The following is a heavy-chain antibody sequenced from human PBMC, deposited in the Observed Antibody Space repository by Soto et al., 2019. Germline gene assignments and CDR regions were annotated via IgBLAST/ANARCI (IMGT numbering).Heavy chain of an antibody. V-gene: IGHV3-15*01. CDR3: TTVDLRFLEWLSDRDYYYGMDV. CDR1: GFTFSNAW. J-gene: IGHJ6*02. CDR2: IKSKTDGGTT. D-gene: IGHD3-3*01. Sequence: GGSLRLSCAASGFTFSNAWMSWVRQAPGKGLEWVGRIKSKTDGGTTDYAAPVKGRFTISRDDSKNTLYLQMNSLKTEDTAVYYCTTVDLRFLEWLSDRDYYYGMDVWGQGTTVTVSS.